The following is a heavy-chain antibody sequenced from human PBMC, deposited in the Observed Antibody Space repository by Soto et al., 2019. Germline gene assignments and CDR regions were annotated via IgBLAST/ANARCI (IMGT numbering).Heavy chain of an antibody. CDR3: ARGLYGDEIDP. CDR2: INANGGTT. Sequence: QVQLVQSGAEVKKPGASVKVSCKASGYSFTTSYMHWVRQAPGQGLEWMGIINANGGTTNYAQKFRGSATMTRDTPTSTVYMELSSLRSDDTAVYFCARGLYGDEIDPWGQGTLVTVSS. J-gene: IGHJ5*02. CDR1: GYSFTTSY. V-gene: IGHV1-46*03. D-gene: IGHD4-17*01.